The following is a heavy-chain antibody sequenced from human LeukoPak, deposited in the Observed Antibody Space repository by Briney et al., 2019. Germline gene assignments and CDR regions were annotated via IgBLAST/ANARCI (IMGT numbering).Heavy chain of an antibody. CDR1: GFRFSSYW. D-gene: IGHD2-2*01. J-gene: IGHJ5*02. Sequence: GGSLRLSCAASGFRFSSYWMTWVRQAPGKGLEWVANLNQDGSDKKYVDSVKGRFTISRDNAKNSLCLQMNSLRVEDTALYYCARDAYDYASESWGQGTLVTVSS. CDR2: LNQDGSDK. CDR3: ARDAYDYASES. V-gene: IGHV3-7*01.